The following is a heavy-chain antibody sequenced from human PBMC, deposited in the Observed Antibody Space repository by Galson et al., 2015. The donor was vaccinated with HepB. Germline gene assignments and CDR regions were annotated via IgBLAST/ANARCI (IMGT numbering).Heavy chain of an antibody. J-gene: IGHJ3*01. V-gene: IGHV4-59*01. CDR1: GDSISGYY. CDR3: AGEYSNDRGAFDV. Sequence: LSLTCTVSGDSISGYYWNWIRQPPGKGLEWIGDIYYSESIYYSGSTNYNPSLKSRVIVSVDTSENQFSLKLSSVTAVDTAVYSCAGEYSNDRGAFDVWGQGTMLTVSS. D-gene: IGHD3-10*02. CDR2: IYYSESIYYSGST.